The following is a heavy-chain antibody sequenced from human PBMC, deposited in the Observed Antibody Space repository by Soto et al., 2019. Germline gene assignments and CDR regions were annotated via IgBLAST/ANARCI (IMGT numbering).Heavy chain of an antibody. CDR1: GYTFRSYA. V-gene: IGHV1-3*01. CDR3: ARDTGDGTFDF. J-gene: IGHJ4*02. CDR2: INAGYGNT. Sequence: ASVKVSGKASGYTFRSYAMHWLRQSPGQRLEWMGWINAGYGNTKSSQKFQDRVTISRDTSASTAYMELTSLRSEDTAVYYCARDTGDGTFDFWGQGTLVTVSS. D-gene: IGHD1-1*01.